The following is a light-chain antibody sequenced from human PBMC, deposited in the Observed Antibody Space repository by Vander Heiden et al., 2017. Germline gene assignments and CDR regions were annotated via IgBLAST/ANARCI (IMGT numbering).Light chain of an antibody. CDR3: QVWDGSSYHWV. CDR2: DDS. CDR1: NLGSKS. V-gene: IGLV3-21*02. Sequence: SYVLTQPPSVSVAPGQTASIPCGGNNLGSKSVHWYQQRPGQAPVLVVFDDSDRPSGIPDRFSGSNSDNTAALTIRRVEAGDEADYYCQVWDGSSYHWVFGGGTKLTVL. J-gene: IGLJ3*02.